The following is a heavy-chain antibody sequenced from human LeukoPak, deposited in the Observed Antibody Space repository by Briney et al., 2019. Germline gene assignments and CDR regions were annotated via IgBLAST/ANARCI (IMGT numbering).Heavy chain of an antibody. J-gene: IGHJ4*02. D-gene: IGHD3-22*01. CDR2: IRYDGSNK. Sequence: GGSLRLSCAASGFTFSSYGIHWVRQAPGKGLEWVAFIRYDGSNKYYADSVKGRFTISRDNSKNTLYLQMNSLRAEDTAVYYCARACVYYDSSGCDYWGQGTLVTVSS. CDR3: ARACVYYDSSGCDY. V-gene: IGHV3-30*02. CDR1: GFTFSSYG.